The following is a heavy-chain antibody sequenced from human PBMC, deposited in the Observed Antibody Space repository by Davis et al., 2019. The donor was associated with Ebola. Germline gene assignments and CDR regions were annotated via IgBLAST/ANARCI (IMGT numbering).Heavy chain of an antibody. Sequence: MPGGSLRLSCTVSGGSISDYHLSWIRQSPGKGLELIGYVYFNGRIKYNPSLKSRVTVSVDTSKNQFSLKLTSVTAADTAIYYCARLSTAVTSFDYWGQGTLVTVSS. CDR3: ARLSTAVTSFDY. D-gene: IGHD4-17*01. CDR2: VYFNGRI. V-gene: IGHV4-59*08. CDR1: GGSISDYH. J-gene: IGHJ4*02.